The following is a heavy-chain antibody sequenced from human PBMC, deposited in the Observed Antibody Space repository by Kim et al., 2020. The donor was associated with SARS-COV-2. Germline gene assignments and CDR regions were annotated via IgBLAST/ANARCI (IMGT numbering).Heavy chain of an antibody. CDR1: GFTFSSYG. Sequence: PGGSLRLSCAASGFTFSSYGMHWVRQAPGKGLEWVAVIWYDGSNKYYADSVKGRFTISRDNSKNTLYLQMNSLRAEDTAVYYCARDYDILTGYYFDYWGQGILVTVSS. V-gene: IGHV3-33*01. CDR2: IWYDGSNK. J-gene: IGHJ4*02. D-gene: IGHD3-9*01. CDR3: ARDYDILTGYYFDY.